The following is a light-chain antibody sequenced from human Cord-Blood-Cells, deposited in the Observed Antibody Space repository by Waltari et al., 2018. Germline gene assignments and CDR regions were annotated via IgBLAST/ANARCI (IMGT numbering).Light chain of an antibody. CDR3: CSYAGSV. V-gene: IGLV2-23*01. CDR1: SSDVGSYNL. CDR2: EGS. J-gene: IGLJ1*01. Sequence: QSALTQPASVSGSPGQSITISCTGTSSDVGSYNLVSWYQQHPGKAPKLMIYEGSKRPSGVSNRFSGSKSGNTASLTISGLQAEDEADYYGCSYAGSVFGTGTKVTVL.